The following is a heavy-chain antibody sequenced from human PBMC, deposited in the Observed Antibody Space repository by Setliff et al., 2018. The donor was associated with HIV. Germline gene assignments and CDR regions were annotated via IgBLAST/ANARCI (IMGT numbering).Heavy chain of an antibody. D-gene: IGHD2-2*01. Sequence: PSETLSLTCAVSGYSISSGYYWGWIRQPPGKGLEWIGSIYHSGSTSYNPSLKSRVTISVDTSKNQFSLKLSSVTAADTAVYYCARVSCSSTSCYDYYYYGMDVWGQGTTVTVSS. CDR1: GYSISSGYY. CDR2: IYHSGST. J-gene: IGHJ6*02. CDR3: ARVSCSSTSCYDYYYYGMDV. V-gene: IGHV4-38-2*01.